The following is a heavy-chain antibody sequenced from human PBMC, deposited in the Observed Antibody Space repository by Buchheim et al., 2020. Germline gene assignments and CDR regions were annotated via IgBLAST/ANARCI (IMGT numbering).Heavy chain of an antibody. Sequence: QVQLVQSGAEVKKPGASVKVSCKASGYTFNTYGISWVRQAPGQGLEWMGWVAIYNDNINYAQKFRDRVTMTTDRSTNTAYMEVRSLGLDNTAVYYCVRDRDWNLDYWGQGTL. D-gene: IGHD1-1*01. CDR3: VRDRDWNLDY. CDR1: GYTFNTYG. J-gene: IGHJ4*02. CDR2: VAIYNDNI. V-gene: IGHV1-18*01.